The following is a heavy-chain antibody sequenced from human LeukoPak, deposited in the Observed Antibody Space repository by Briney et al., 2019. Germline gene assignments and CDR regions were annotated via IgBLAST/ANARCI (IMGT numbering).Heavy chain of an antibody. V-gene: IGHV1-69*05. CDR2: IIPIFGTA. Sequence: GASVKVPCKASGGTFSSYAISWVRQAPGQGLEWMGRIIPIFGTANYAQKFQGRVTITTDESTSTAYMELSSLRSEDTAVYYCARTSGYYSDYWGQGTLVTVSS. CDR1: GGTFSSYA. J-gene: IGHJ4*02. D-gene: IGHD3-22*01. CDR3: ARTSGYYSDY.